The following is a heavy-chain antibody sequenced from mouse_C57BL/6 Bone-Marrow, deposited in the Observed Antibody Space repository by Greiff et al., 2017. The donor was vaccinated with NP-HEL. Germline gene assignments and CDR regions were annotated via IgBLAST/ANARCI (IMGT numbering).Heavy chain of an antibody. CDR1: GFNIKDDY. CDR3: TTKLRPCFAY. J-gene: IGHJ3*01. D-gene: IGHD2-4*01. CDR2: IDPENGDT. V-gene: IGHV14-4*01. Sequence: VQLQQSGAELVRPGASVKLSCTASGFNIKDDYMHWVKQRPEQGLEWIGWIDPENGDTEYASKFQGKATITADTSSNTAYLQLSSLTSEDTAVYYCTTKLRPCFAYWGQGTLVTVSA.